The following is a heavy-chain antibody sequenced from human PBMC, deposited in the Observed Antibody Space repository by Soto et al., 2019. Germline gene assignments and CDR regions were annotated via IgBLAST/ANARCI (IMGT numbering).Heavy chain of an antibody. Sequence: GGTLRLSCAASGFTFDDYGMHWVRQGPGTGLEWVSFISWNGATTYYAGSVEGRFTVSRDNTKNSLYLQMNSLRIEDTALYYWASYRTRYDNEAPDFWGQGTPVTVSS. CDR3: ASYRTRYDNEAPDF. V-gene: IGHV3-43*01. J-gene: IGHJ4*02. D-gene: IGHD3-22*01. CDR2: ISWNGATT. CDR1: GFTFDDYG.